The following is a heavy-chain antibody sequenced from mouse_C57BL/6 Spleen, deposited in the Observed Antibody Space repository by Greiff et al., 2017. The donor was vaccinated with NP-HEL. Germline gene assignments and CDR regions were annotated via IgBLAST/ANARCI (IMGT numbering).Heavy chain of an antibody. CDR3: ARVAYYSNLRAMDY. CDR1: GFTFSSYA. V-gene: IGHV5-4*03. Sequence: EVKVVESGGGLVKPGGSLKLSCAASGFTFSSYAMSWVRQTPEKRLEWVATISDGGSYTYYQDNVKGRFTISRDNAKNNLYLQMSHLKSEDTAMYYCARVAYYSNLRAMDYWGQGTSVTVSS. J-gene: IGHJ4*01. D-gene: IGHD2-5*01. CDR2: ISDGGSYT.